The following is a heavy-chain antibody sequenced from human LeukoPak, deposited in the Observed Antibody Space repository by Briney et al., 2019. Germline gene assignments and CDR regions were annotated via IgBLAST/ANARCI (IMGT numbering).Heavy chain of an antibody. V-gene: IGHV4-59*01. Sequence: PSETLSLTCTVSGGSISSYYWSWLRQPPGKGLEWIGDIYYSGSTNYNPSLKSRVTISVDTSKNQFSLKLRSVTAADTAVYYCARGEYSGSYYDYWGQGTLVTVSS. CDR2: IYYSGST. D-gene: IGHD1-26*01. CDR1: GGSISSYY. CDR3: ARGEYSGSYYDY. J-gene: IGHJ4*02.